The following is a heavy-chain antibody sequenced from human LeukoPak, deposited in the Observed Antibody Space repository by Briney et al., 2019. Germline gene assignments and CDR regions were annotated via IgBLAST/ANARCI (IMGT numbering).Heavy chain of an antibody. CDR1: GGSMSSGGYY. J-gene: IGHJ6*02. CDR2: IYYSGST. Sequence: PSETLSLTCTVSGGSMSSGGYYWSWIRQHPGKGLERIGYIYYSGSTYYNPSLKGRVTISVDTSKNQFSLKLSSVTAADTAVYYCARETRIGAPRRHPGYGMDVWGQGATVTVSS. CDR3: ARETRIGAPRRHPGYGMDV. D-gene: IGHD2-15*01. V-gene: IGHV4-31*03.